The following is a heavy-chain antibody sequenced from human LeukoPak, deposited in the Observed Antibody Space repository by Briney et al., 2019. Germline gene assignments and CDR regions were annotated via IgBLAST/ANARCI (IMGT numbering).Heavy chain of an antibody. CDR2: ISSSSVTI. D-gene: IGHD4-23*01. J-gene: IGHJ4*02. CDR3: ARDPRSTVVTPSPYFDY. CDR1: GFTFSSYS. V-gene: IGHV3-48*01. Sequence: PGGSLRLSCAASGFTFSSYSMNWVRQAPGKGLEWVSYISSSSVTIYYADSVKGRFTISRDNAKNSLYLQMNRLRAEDTAVYYCARDPRSTVVTPSPYFDYWGQGTLVTVSS.